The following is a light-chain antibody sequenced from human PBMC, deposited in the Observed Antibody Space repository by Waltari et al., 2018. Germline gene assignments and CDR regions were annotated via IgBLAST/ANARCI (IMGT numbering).Light chain of an antibody. CDR3: QQYKKYPLT. Sequence: DIQMTQSPSTLSASVGDRVTISCRASQSFIIWLAWYQQIPWKAAKLLFYKASRLESGVPSRFSGSGSGTEFALTISSLQAEDFATYYCQQYKKYPLTFGGGTKVEI. CDR1: QSFIIW. V-gene: IGKV1-5*03. J-gene: IGKJ4*01. CDR2: KAS.